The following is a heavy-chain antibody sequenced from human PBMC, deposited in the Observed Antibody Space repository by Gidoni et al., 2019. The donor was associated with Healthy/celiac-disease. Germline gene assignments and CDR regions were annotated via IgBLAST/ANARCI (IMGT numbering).Heavy chain of an antibody. Sequence: QVQLQESGPGLVKPSQTLSLTCTVSGGSISSGGYYWSWIRQHPGKGLEWIGYIYYSGSTYYNPSLKSRVTISVDTSKNQFSLKLSSVTAADTAVYYCARDGVVATIGPPYGMDVWGQGTTVTVSS. CDR1: GGSISSGGYY. CDR2: IYYSGST. V-gene: IGHV4-31*03. D-gene: IGHD5-12*01. CDR3: ARDGVVATIGPPYGMDV. J-gene: IGHJ6*02.